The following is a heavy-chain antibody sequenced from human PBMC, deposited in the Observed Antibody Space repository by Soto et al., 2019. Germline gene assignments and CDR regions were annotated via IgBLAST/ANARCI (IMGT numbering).Heavy chain of an antibody. CDR2: IIPIFGTA. Sequence: ASVKVSCKASGGTFSSYAISWVRQAPGQGLEWMGGIIPIFGTANYAQKFQGRVTITADESTSTAYMELSSLRSEDTAVYYCAREGYSYGYADAFDIWGQGTMVTVSS. V-gene: IGHV1-69*13. CDR1: GGTFSSYA. J-gene: IGHJ3*02. D-gene: IGHD5-18*01. CDR3: AREGYSYGYADAFDI.